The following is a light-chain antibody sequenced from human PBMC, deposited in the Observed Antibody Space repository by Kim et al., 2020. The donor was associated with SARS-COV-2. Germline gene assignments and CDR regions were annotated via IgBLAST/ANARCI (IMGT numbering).Light chain of an antibody. CDR1: SSNIGTGYD. CDR2: VDS. CDR3: QSYDSSLSGWV. Sequence: QSVLTQPPSVSGAPGQRVTISCTGSSSNIGTGYDVHWYQQLPGTAPKLLIYVDSNRPSGVPERFSGSKSGTSASLAITGLQAEDEADYYCQSYDSSLSGWVFGGGTKLTFL. V-gene: IGLV1-40*01. J-gene: IGLJ3*02.